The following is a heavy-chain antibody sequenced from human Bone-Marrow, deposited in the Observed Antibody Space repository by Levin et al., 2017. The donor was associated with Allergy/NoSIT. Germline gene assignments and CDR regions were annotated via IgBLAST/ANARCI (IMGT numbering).Heavy chain of an antibody. V-gene: IGHV2-5*02. J-gene: IGHJ4*02. CDR3: AHRTYYDGSDMYFDY. CDR1: GFSFSDNGEA. D-gene: IGHD3-3*01. Sequence: SGPTLVKHTQTLTLTCSFSGFSFSDNGEAVGWVRQPPGKALEWLGLIYWDEDKRYSPSLRSRLTITKDTSKNQVVLTMTNMDPVDTATYYCAHRTYYDGSDMYFDYWGQGARVTVSS. CDR2: IYWDEDK.